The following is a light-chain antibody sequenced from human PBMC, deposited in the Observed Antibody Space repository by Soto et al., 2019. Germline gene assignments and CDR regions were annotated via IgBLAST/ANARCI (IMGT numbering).Light chain of an antibody. J-gene: IGLJ2*01. Sequence: QSALTQPRSVSGPPGQSVSISCSGTSSDVGTYNYVSWYQQHPGKAPKLMLYDVSKRPSGVPDRFSGSKSGNTASLTISGLQAEDEADYYCCSYAGGYTHAVFGGGTKLTVL. CDR3: CSYAGGYTHAV. CDR2: DVS. V-gene: IGLV2-11*01. CDR1: SSDVGTYNY.